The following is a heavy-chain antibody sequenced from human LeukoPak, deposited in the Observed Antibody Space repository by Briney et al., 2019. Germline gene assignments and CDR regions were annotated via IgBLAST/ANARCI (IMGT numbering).Heavy chain of an antibody. D-gene: IGHD5-12*01. CDR1: GGSISGYY. CDR2: IYNSGST. V-gene: IGHV4-59*01. CDR3: AREKGGYDAFDI. Sequence: SETLSLTCSVSGGSISGYYWSWIRQPPGKGLEWIGYIYNSGSTNYNPSLKSRVTISVDTSKNEIYLRLRSVTAADTAMYFCAREKGGYDAFDIWGQGTRVTVSP. J-gene: IGHJ3*02.